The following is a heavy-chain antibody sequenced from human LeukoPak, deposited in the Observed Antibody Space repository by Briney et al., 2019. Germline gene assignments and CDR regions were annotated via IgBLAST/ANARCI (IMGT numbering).Heavy chain of an antibody. D-gene: IGHD3-16*02. CDR2: IRSKANSYAT. CDR1: GFIFSRYE. J-gene: IGHJ4*02. CDR3: TRLDDYVWGSYRDDY. Sequence: GGSLRLSCTGSGFIFSRYEMNWVRQAPGKGLEWVGRIRSKANSYATAYAASVKGRFTISRDDSKNTAYLQMNSLKTEDTAVYYCTRLDDYVWGSYRDDYWGQGTLVTVSS. V-gene: IGHV3-73*01.